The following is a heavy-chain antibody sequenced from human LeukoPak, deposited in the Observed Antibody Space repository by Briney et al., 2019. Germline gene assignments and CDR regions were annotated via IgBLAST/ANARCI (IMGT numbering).Heavy chain of an antibody. CDR2: ISGDGATT. J-gene: IGHJ4*02. V-gene: IGHV3-23*01. Sequence: GGSLRLSCTASGFTFSNYAMTWVRQAPEKGLEWVSSISGDGATTYYADSVRGRFTISRDNSKNTLFLQMSSLRAEDTAVYYCAKLGDFDYWGQGILVTVSS. D-gene: IGHD3-16*01. CDR1: GFTFSNYA. CDR3: AKLGDFDY.